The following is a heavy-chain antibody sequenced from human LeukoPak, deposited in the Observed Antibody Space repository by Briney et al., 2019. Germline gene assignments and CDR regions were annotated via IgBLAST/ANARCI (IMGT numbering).Heavy chain of an antibody. CDR3: ARESCSGGSCYPEAFDI. Sequence: GASVKVSCKASGYTFTGYYMHWVRQAPGQGLEWMGRINPNSGGTNYAQKFQGRVTMTRDTSISTAYMELSRLRSDDTAVYYCARESCSGGSCYPEAFDIWGQGTMVTVSS. CDR1: GYTFTGYY. D-gene: IGHD2-15*01. CDR2: INPNSGGT. J-gene: IGHJ3*02. V-gene: IGHV1-2*06.